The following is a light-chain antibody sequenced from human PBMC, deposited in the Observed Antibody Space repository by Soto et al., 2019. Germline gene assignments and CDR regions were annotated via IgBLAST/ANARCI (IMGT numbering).Light chain of an antibody. V-gene: IGKV1-17*01. CDR2: AAS. J-gene: IGKJ1*01. CDR3: LQYSSYPRT. Sequence: DIQMTQSPSSLSTSVRDRVTITCRANQGIRNDLGWYQQKPEKAPKRLIYAASSLQSGVPSRVSGSGSVTGFTLTLSSLQPEDFATYECLQYSSYPRTFGQGTKLEL. CDR1: QGIRND.